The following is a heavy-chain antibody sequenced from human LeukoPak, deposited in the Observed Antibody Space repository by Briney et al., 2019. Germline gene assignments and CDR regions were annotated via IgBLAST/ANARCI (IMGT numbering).Heavy chain of an antibody. D-gene: IGHD3-22*01. CDR1: GYTFTSYA. Sequence: ASVTVSFKASGYTFTSYAMNWVRQGPGQGLEWMGWMNTNTGNPTYAQGFTGRFVFSLDTSVSTAYLQICSLKAEDTAVYYCARTYYYDSSGYYYDYWGQGTLVTVSS. V-gene: IGHV7-4-1*01. CDR2: MNTNTGNP. CDR3: ARTYYYDSSGYYYDY. J-gene: IGHJ4*02.